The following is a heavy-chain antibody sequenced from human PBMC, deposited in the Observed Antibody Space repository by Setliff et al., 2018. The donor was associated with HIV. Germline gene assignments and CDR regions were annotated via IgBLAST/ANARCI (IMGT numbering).Heavy chain of an antibody. CDR3: VREGLWFGESH. V-gene: IGHV3-48*03. D-gene: IGHD3-10*01. J-gene: IGHJ4*02. CDR1: GFTLSDYE. CDR2: ISSSGGSL. Sequence: SLKISCAASGFTLSDYEMNWVRQAPGKGLEWVSYISSSGGSLYYGASVKGRFSISRDNAKNSLYLEMNSLRVEDTAIYYCVREGLWFGESHWGQGTLVTVSS.